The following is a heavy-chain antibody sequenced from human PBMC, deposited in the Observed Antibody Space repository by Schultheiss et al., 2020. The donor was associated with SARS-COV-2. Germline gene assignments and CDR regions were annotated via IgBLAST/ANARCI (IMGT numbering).Heavy chain of an antibody. CDR1: GYSFTTSW. CDR3: ARRWAAKEGFDY. V-gene: IGHV5-51*01. CDR2: IYPGDSET. D-gene: IGHD6-25*01. J-gene: IGHJ4*02. Sequence: GESLKISCQGSGYSFTTSWIGWVRQVPGKGLEWMGIIYPGDSETRYSPSFQGQVTISADKSISTAYLQWSSLKASDTAIYYCARRWAAKEGFDYWGQGTLVTVSS.